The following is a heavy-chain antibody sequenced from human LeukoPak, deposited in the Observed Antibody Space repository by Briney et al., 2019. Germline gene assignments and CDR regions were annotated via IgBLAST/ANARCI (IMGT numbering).Heavy chain of an antibody. CDR2: ISDDGTTT. J-gene: IGHJ3*02. V-gene: IGHV3-30*18. CDR3: AKDQGRGWFGGFDI. Sequence: GGSLRLSCEASGFTFSYYGIHWVRQAPDKGLEWVAVISDDGTTTFYADPVKGRITSSRDNSKNTLYLQMNSLRADDTAVYYCAKDQGRGWFGGFDIWGQGTMVTVSS. CDR1: GFTFSYYG. D-gene: IGHD6-19*01.